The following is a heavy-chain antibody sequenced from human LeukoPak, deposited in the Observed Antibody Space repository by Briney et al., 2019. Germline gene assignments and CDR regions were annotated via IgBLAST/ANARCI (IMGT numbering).Heavy chain of an antibody. Sequence: PSESLSLTCSVSGCAISSGDYYWSWIRQPPGKGLEWIGYIYYSGSTYYNPSLKSRVTISVDTSKNQFSLELSSVTAADTAVYYCARYPLWFGASYFDYWGQGTLITVSS. CDR1: GCAISSGDYY. D-gene: IGHD3-10*01. CDR3: ARYPLWFGASYFDY. J-gene: IGHJ4*02. V-gene: IGHV4-30-4*01. CDR2: IYYSGST.